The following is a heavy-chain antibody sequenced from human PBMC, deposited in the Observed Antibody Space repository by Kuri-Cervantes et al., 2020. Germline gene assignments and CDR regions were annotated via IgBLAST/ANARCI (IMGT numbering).Heavy chain of an antibody. D-gene: IGHD6-13*01. CDR1: GGSISSSNW. CDR3: ARDTAAGPRTNNWFDP. J-gene: IGHJ5*02. V-gene: IGHV4-4*02. Sequence: SETLSLTCAVSGGSISSSNWWSWVRQPPGKGLEWIGEIYHSGSTNYNPSLKSRVTISVDKSKNQFSLKLSSVTAADTAVYYCARDTAAGPRTNNWFDPWGRGTLVTVSS. CDR2: IYHSGST.